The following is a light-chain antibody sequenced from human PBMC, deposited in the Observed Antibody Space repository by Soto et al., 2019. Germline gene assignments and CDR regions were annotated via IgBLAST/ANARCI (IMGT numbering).Light chain of an antibody. CDR3: SSYGGRNNLL. CDR1: SSDVGGYNY. V-gene: IGLV2-8*01. Sequence: QSVLTQPPSASGSPGQSVTISCTGTSSDVGGYNYVSWYQQHPGEAPKVMIYEVSKRPSGVPDRFSGSESGNTASLTVSGLQAEDEADYYCSSYGGRNNLLFGGGTKLTVL. CDR2: EVS. J-gene: IGLJ2*01.